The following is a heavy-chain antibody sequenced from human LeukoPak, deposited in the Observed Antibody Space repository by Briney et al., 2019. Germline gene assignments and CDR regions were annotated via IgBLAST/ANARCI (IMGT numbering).Heavy chain of an antibody. V-gene: IGHV3-23*01. Sequence: GGSLRLSCAASGFTFNNYAMSWVRQAPGKGLEWVSLISGTGGSTYYADSVKGRFTISRDNAKNSLYLQMNSLRAEDTAVYYCARETGEHSGWYGAPYYYYYGMDVWGQGTTVTVSS. CDR1: GFTFNNYA. J-gene: IGHJ6*02. D-gene: IGHD6-19*01. CDR3: ARETGEHSGWYGAPYYYYYGMDV. CDR2: ISGTGGST.